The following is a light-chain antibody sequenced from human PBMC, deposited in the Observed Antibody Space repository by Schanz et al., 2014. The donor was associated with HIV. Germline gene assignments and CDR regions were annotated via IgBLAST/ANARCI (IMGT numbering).Light chain of an antibody. Sequence: DIQMTQSPSSLSASVGDRVTITCRASQGIGNDLGWYQQRPGKAPKRLIYAASTLQSGVPSRFVGGGSGTEFTLTISSLQPEDFATYYCQQLNSYPITFGQGTRLDIK. J-gene: IGKJ5*01. V-gene: IGKV1-17*01. CDR1: QGIGND. CDR3: QQLNSYPIT. CDR2: AAS.